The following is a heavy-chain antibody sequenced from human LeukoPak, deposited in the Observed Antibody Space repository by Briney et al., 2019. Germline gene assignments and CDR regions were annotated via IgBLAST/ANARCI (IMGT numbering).Heavy chain of an antibody. CDR1: GGSISSYY. CDR3: ARDLDAFDI. Sequence: SETLSLTCTVSGGSISSYYWSWIRQPPGKGLEWTGYIYYSGSTNYNPPLKSRVTISVDTSKNQFSLKLSSVTAADTAVYYCARDLDAFDIWGQGTMVTVSS. V-gene: IGHV4-59*12. J-gene: IGHJ3*02. CDR2: IYYSGST.